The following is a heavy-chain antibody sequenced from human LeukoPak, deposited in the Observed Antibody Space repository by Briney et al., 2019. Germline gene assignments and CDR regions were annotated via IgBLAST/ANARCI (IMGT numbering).Heavy chain of an antibody. Sequence: GASLKVSCKVSGYTLTEFSMHWVRQAPGKGLEWMGGFDPEDGETIYAQKFQGRVTMTEDTSTDTAYMELSSLRSEDTAVYYCATGGGYYSRWFDPWGQGTLVTVSS. CDR2: FDPEDGET. J-gene: IGHJ5*02. D-gene: IGHD3-22*01. V-gene: IGHV1-24*01. CDR3: ATGGGYYSRWFDP. CDR1: GYTLTEFS.